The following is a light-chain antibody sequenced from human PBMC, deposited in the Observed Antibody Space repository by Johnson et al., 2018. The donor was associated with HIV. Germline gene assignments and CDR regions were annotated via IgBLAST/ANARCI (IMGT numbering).Light chain of an antibody. V-gene: IGLV1-51*01. Sequence: QAVLTQPPSVSAAPGQEVTISCSGSSSNIGHNSVSWYQQFPGTAPKLLIYDNNKRPSGIPDRFSGSKSGTSATLGITGLQTGDEAEYFCGTWENSLNATDVFGTGTKVTVL. J-gene: IGLJ1*01. CDR3: GTWENSLNATDV. CDR2: DNN. CDR1: SSNIGHNS.